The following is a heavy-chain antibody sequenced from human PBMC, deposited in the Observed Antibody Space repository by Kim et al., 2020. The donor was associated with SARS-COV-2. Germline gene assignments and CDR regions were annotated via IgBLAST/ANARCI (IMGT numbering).Heavy chain of an antibody. Sequence: YNPAIKSRVTISVDTSKNQFSQKLSSVTAADAAVYYCARGPLPRVGWFDPWGQGTLVTVSS. J-gene: IGHJ5*02. V-gene: IGHV4-34*01. D-gene: IGHD2-2*01. CDR3: ARGPLPRVGWFDP.